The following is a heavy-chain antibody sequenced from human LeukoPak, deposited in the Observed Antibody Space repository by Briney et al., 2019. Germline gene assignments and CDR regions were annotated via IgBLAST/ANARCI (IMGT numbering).Heavy chain of an antibody. J-gene: IGHJ3*02. V-gene: IGHV5-51*01. CDR2: IFPRDSDT. Sequence: GESLKISCKGSGYNFANYWIGWVRQMPGKGLEWLGIIFPRDSDTRYSPSFQGQVTISADKSINTAYLQWSSLKASDTAMYYCARHGGAFDIWGQGTMVTVSS. D-gene: IGHD3-16*01. CDR3: ARHGGAFDI. CDR1: GYNFANYW.